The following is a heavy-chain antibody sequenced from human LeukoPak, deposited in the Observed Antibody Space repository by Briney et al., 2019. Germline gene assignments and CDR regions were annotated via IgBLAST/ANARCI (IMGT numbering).Heavy chain of an antibody. V-gene: IGHV3-48*03. D-gene: IGHD5-24*01. CDR3: ARAGPVEMAFVY. J-gene: IGHJ4*02. CDR1: GFTFSSYE. CDR2: ISSSGSTI. Sequence: PGGSLRLSCAASGFTFSSYEMNWVRQAPGKGLEWVSYISSSGSTIYYADSVKGRFTISRDNAKNSLYLQMNSLRAEDTAVYYCARAGPVEMAFVYWGQGTLVTVSS.